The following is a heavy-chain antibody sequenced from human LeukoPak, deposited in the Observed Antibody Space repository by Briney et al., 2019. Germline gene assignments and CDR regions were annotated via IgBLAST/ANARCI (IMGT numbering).Heavy chain of an antibody. V-gene: IGHV4-39*01. CDR2: ISYSGST. J-gene: IGHJ4*02. D-gene: IGHD6-13*01. Sequence: SETLSLTCTVSGGSITGSSYYWGWIRQPPGKGLEWIGSISYSGSTYYNPSLKSRVTISVDTSKNQFFLKLSSVTAADTAVYYCARLLSYSSSWYWGQGTLVTVSS. CDR1: GGSITGSSYY. CDR3: ARLLSYSSSWY.